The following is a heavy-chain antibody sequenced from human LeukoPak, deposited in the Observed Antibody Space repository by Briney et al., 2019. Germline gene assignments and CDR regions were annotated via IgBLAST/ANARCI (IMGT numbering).Heavy chain of an antibody. V-gene: IGHV3-33*01. Sequence: PGGSLRLSCAASGVTFSRYGMHWGRQAPGKGLEWVAFIWYDGSTQNYADSVKGRFTISRDNSKKMVYVQMNSLRVDDTAVYYCARDWYYDSAGYFPYWGLGTLVTVSS. J-gene: IGHJ4*02. CDR3: ARDWYYDSAGYFPY. CDR1: GVTFSRYG. CDR2: IWYDGSTQ. D-gene: IGHD3-22*01.